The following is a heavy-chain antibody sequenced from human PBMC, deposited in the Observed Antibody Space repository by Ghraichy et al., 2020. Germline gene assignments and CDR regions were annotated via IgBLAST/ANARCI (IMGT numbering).Heavy chain of an antibody. CDR3: ARDMSNWGSMGDNWFDP. CDR1: GFTFSSYS. Sequence: GGSLRLSCAASGFTFSSYSMNWVRQAPGKGLEWVSYISSSSSTIYYADSVKGRFTISRDNAKNSLYLQMNSLRDEDTAVYYCARDMSNWGSMGDNWFDPWGQGTLVTVSS. J-gene: IGHJ5*02. D-gene: IGHD7-27*01. CDR2: ISSSSSTI. V-gene: IGHV3-48*02.